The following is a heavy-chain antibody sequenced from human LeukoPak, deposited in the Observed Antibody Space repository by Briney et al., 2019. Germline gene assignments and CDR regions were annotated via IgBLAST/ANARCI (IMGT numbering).Heavy chain of an antibody. V-gene: IGHV4-59*01. D-gene: IGHD3-22*01. CDR2: IYYSGST. Sequence: SDTLSLTCTVCGGSISSYYWSWLGQPPGKGLEWIGYIYYSGSTNYNPSLKSRVTISVDTSKTQFSLKLSSVTAADTAVYYCARDAHYYDSSGSISSAFDIWGQGTMVTVSS. J-gene: IGHJ3*02. CDR3: ARDAHYYDSSGSISSAFDI. CDR1: GGSISSYY.